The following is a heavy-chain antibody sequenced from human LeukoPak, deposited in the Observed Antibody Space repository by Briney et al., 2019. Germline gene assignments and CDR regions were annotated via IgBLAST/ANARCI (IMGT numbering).Heavy chain of an antibody. CDR1: GGSFSGYY. CDR3: ARTRHHYDILTGYYPRGYYYYMDV. D-gene: IGHD3-9*01. J-gene: IGHJ6*03. CDR2: INHSGST. Sequence: SETLSLTCAVYGGSFSGYYWSWIRQPPGKGLEWIGEINHSGSTNYNPSLKSRVTISVDTSKNQFSLKLSSVTAADTAVYYCARTRHHYDILTGYYPRGYYYYMDVWGKGTTATVSS. V-gene: IGHV4-34*01.